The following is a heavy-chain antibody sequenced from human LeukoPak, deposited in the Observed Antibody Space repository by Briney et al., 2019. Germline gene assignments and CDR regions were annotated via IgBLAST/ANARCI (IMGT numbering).Heavy chain of an antibody. V-gene: IGHV1-69*04. J-gene: IGHJ5*02. CDR3: ARERGMTTVTTSWFDP. CDR1: GGTFSSYA. CDR2: IIPILGIA. D-gene: IGHD4-17*01. Sequence: SVKVSCKASGGTFSSYAISWVRQAPGQGLEWMGRIIPILGIANYAQKFQGRVTITADKSTSTAYMELSSLRSEDTAVYYCARERGMTTVTTSWFDPWGQGTLVTVSS.